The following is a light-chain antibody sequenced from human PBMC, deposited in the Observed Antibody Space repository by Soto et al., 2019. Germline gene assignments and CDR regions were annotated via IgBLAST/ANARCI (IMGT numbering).Light chain of an antibody. Sequence: EIGLTQSPGTLYLSPGERAPLSCRASQSVRRSYLPWYQQKPGQAPRLLINGASSRATGIPDRFSGSGSGTDFTLTISRLEPEDFAVYYCHQYDSSPLTFGGGTKVEIK. CDR3: HQYDSSPLT. CDR2: GAS. J-gene: IGKJ4*01. CDR1: QSVRRSY. V-gene: IGKV3-20*01.